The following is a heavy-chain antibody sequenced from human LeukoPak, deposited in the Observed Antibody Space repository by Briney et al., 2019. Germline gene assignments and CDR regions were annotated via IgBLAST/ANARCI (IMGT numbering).Heavy chain of an antibody. D-gene: IGHD2-15*01. V-gene: IGHV4-39*01. CDR1: GGSISSSSYY. J-gene: IGHJ6*03. CDR2: IYYSGST. CDR3: ARTILGSGGSYYYMDV. Sequence: PSETLSLTCTVSGGSISSSSYYWGWIRQPPGKGLEWIGSIYYSGSTYYNPSLKSRVTISVDTSKNQFSLKLSSVTAADTAVYYCARTILGSGGSYYYMDVWGKGTTVTISS.